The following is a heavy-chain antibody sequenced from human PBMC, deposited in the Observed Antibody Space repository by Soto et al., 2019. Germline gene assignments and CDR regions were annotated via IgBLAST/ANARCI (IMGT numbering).Heavy chain of an antibody. Sequence: QVQLQESGPGLVKPSETLSLTCTVSGGSISSYYWSWIRQPPGKGLEWIGYNHYSGSTNYNPSVKRRVTISVDSSKNQFSLKLSSVTAADTRVYYCARHKDDSLTGYINWFDPWGQGSLVIVSS. CDR3: ARHKDDSLTGYINWFDP. CDR1: GGSISSYY. D-gene: IGHD3-9*01. J-gene: IGHJ5*02. CDR2: NHYSGST. V-gene: IGHV4-59*08.